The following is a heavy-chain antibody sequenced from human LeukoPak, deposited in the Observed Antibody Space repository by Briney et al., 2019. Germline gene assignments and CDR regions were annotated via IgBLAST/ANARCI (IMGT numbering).Heavy chain of an antibody. J-gene: IGHJ4*02. CDR2: IMPDGTTK. Sequence: PGGSLRLSCAASGFPFSSYSMTWVRQAPGKGLEWVANIMPDGTTKFYVDSVKGRFPISRDNALNSLYLQMNSLRAEDTAIYYCARSIPYGTTWYGRSDYWGQGTLVTVSS. D-gene: IGHD6-13*01. V-gene: IGHV3-7*03. CDR1: GFPFSSYS. CDR3: ARSIPYGTTWYGRSDY.